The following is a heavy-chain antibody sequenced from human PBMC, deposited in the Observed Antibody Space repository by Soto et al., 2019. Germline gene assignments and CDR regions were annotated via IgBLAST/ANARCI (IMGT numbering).Heavy chain of an antibody. CDR1: GFTVSSNY. CDR2: IYSGGST. J-gene: IGHJ6*02. V-gene: IGHV3-66*01. CDR3: ARGAGTTVNYYYYYGMDV. D-gene: IGHD1-7*01. Sequence: PGGSLRLSCAASGFTVSSNYMSWVRQAPGKGLEWVSVIYSGGSTYYADSVKGRFTISRDNSKNTLYLQMNSLRAEDTAVYYCARGAGTTVNYYYYYGMDVWGQGTTVTVSS.